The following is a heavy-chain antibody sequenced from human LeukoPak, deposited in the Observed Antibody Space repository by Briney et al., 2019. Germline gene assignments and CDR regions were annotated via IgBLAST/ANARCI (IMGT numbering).Heavy chain of an antibody. CDR1: GFTFSNHY. CDR3: ARDLGQYYDTSDNWFDP. Sequence: PGGSLRLSCVGSGFTFSNHYMSWVRQAPGKGLEWVANINQDGSEKNYVDSLKGRLTISRDNAKNSLYLQMNSLRAEDTAVYYCARDLGQYYDTSDNWFDPWGQGTLVTVSS. V-gene: IGHV3-7*01. J-gene: IGHJ5*02. CDR2: INQDGSEK. D-gene: IGHD3-22*01.